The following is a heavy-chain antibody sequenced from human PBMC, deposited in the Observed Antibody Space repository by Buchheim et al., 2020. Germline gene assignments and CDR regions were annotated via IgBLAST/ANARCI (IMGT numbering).Heavy chain of an antibody. D-gene: IGHD6-19*01. Sequence: QAQLVESGGGVVQPGGSLRLSCAASGFTFNSHAMHWVRQSPGKGLEWVAYIWSDGSRADYADSVKGRFTISRDNFKKKLFLQMNTLRAEDMAVYYCARDPPDSGWALHSWGQGTL. CDR1: GFTFNSHA. CDR2: IWSDGSRA. CDR3: ARDPPDSGWALHS. V-gene: IGHV3-33*01. J-gene: IGHJ4*02.